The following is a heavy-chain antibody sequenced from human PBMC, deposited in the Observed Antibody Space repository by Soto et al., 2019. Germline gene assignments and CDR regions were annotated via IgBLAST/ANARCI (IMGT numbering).Heavy chain of an antibody. CDR2: ISYDGSNK. Sequence: QVQLVESGGGVVQPGRSLRLSCAASGFTFSSYAMHWVRQAPGKGLEWVAVISYDGSNKYYADSLKGRFTSSRDNSKNTLYLQMNSLRAEDTAVYYCARGRTTVATQVDPWGQGTLVTLSS. V-gene: IGHV3-30-3*01. CDR1: GFTFSSYA. J-gene: IGHJ5*02. D-gene: IGHD4-17*01. CDR3: ARGRTTVATQVDP.